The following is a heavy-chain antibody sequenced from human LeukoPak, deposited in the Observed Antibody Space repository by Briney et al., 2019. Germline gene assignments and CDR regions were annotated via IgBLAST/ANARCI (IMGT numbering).Heavy chain of an antibody. CDR3: AKGPYCSGGSCYLYYYYYMDV. J-gene: IGHJ6*03. V-gene: IGHV3-30*02. Sequence: GGSLRLSCAASGFTFSSYGMHWVRQAPGKGLEWVAFIRYDGSNKYYADSVKGRFTISRDNSKTTLYLQMNSLRAEDTAVYYCAKGPYCSGGSCYLYYYYYMDVWGKGTTVTVSS. CDR1: GFTFSSYG. D-gene: IGHD2-15*01. CDR2: IRYDGSNK.